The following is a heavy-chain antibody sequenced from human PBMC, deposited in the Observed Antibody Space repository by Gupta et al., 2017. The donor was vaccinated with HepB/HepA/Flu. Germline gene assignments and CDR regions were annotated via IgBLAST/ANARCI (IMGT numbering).Heavy chain of an antibody. Sequence: QVQLVQSGAEVTKPGSSVKVSCKASGGTFSSYAISWVRQAPGQGLEWMGGIIPIFGTANYAQKFQGRVTITADESTSTAYMELSSLRSEDTAVYYCARLTLGYCSSTSCFDYWGQGTLVTVSS. CDR3: ARLTLGYCSSTSCFDY. CDR1: GGTFSSYA. J-gene: IGHJ4*02. CDR2: IIPIFGTA. D-gene: IGHD2-2*01. V-gene: IGHV1-69*01.